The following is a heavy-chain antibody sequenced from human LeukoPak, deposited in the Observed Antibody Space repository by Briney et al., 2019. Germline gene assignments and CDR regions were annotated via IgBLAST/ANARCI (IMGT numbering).Heavy chain of an antibody. CDR3: ARVASVPRYSGYDRLPSAERYFDY. D-gene: IGHD5-12*01. Sequence: ASVKVSCRASGGTFSTYAISWVRQAPGQGLEWMGGIIPIFGTANYAQKFQGRVTITTDESTSTAYMDLSSLRSEDTAVYYCARVASVPRYSGYDRLPSAERYFDYWGQGTLVTVSS. CDR2: IIPIFGTA. J-gene: IGHJ4*02. V-gene: IGHV1-69*05. CDR1: GGTFSTYA.